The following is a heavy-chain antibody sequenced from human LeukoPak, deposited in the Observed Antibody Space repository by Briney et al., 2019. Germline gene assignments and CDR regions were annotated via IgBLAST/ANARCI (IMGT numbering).Heavy chain of an antibody. J-gene: IGHJ3*02. V-gene: IGHV4-39*01. CDR2: IYYSGST. Sequence: SETLSLTCTVSGGSISSSSYYWGWIRQPPGKGLEWIGSIYYSGSTYYNPSLKSRVTISVDTSKNQFSLKLSSVTAADTAVYYCARGKTYYYGSGSYAFDIWGQGTMVTVSS. CDR1: GGSISSSSYY. CDR3: ARGKTYYYGSGSYAFDI. D-gene: IGHD3-10*01.